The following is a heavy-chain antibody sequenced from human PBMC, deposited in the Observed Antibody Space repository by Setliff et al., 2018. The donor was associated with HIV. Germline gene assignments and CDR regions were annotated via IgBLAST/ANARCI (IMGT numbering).Heavy chain of an antibody. CDR2: IYHSGST. CDR3: ATGKLAAGGAFVI. J-gene: IGHJ3*02. D-gene: IGHD6-13*01. V-gene: IGHV4-31*03. CDR1: GGSISSGNYY. Sequence: SETLSLTCTVSGGSISSGNYYWTWILQHPGKGLEWIGYIYHSGSTYYNPSLKSRVTISVDTSKNQFSLELNSVTAADTAVFYCATGKLAAGGAFVIWGQGTMVTVSS.